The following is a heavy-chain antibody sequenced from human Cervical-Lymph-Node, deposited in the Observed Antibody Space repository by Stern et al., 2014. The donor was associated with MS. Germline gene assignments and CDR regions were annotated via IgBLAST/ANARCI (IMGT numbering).Heavy chain of an antibody. D-gene: IGHD2-21*02. CDR1: GFPFSSYG. J-gene: IGHJ6*02. Sequence: MQLVESGGGVVQPGKSLRLSCTASGFPFSSYGMHWVRQAPGKGLEWVALIWHDGRNKYYVDSVKGRFSLSRDNSKNTVPLQMNSLRADDPAVYYWVRGPWGGDLAADNFYSFAMDVGGQGTTVTVSS. V-gene: IGHV3-33*01. CDR3: VRGPWGGDLAADNFYSFAMDV. CDR2: IWHDGRNK.